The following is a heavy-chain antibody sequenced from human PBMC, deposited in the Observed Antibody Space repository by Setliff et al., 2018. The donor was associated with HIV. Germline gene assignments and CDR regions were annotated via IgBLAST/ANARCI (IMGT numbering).Heavy chain of an antibody. CDR1: GGSISSYY. V-gene: IGHV4-4*07. Sequence: SETLSLTCTVSGGSISSYYWSWIRQPPGKGLEWIGHIYTSGSTNYNPSLKSRVTMSLDTSKKHFSLYLYSVTAADTAVYYCARDHNSGTLHASDLWGQGTKVTVSS. J-gene: IGHJ3*01. D-gene: IGHD1-26*01. CDR3: ARDHNSGTLHASDL. CDR2: IYTSGST.